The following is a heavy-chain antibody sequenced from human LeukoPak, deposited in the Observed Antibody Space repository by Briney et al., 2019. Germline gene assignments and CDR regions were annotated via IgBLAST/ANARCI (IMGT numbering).Heavy chain of an antibody. CDR1: GGTFTSYA. CDR2: IIPKAATP. V-gene: IGHV1-69*05. D-gene: IGHD5-12*01. J-gene: IGHJ4*02. CDR3: ASLGYSGYGLKGDY. Sequence: SVKVSCKASGGTFTSYAISWVRQAPGEGLEWMGGIIPKAATPNYSQKFQGRVTMTRDMSTSTVYMELSSLRSEDTAVYYCASLGYSGYGLKGDYWGQGTLVTVSS.